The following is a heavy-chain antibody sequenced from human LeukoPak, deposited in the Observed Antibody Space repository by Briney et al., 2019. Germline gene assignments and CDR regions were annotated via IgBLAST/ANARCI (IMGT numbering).Heavy chain of an antibody. CDR2: VYTGGRT. CDR3: ARGSMPGTGFPFDY. V-gene: IGHV3-53*05. CDR1: GFTFSSYA. J-gene: IGHJ4*02. D-gene: IGHD3-9*01. Sequence: GGSLRLSCAASGFTFSSYAMSWVRQAPGKGLEWVSIVYTGGRTFHADSVKGRFTMSRDQSKNPVGLQMNSLRSEDTALYYCARGSMPGTGFPFDYWGQGTQVSVSS.